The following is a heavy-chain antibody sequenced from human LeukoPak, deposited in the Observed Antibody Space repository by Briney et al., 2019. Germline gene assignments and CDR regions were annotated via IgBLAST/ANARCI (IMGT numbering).Heavy chain of an antibody. J-gene: IGHJ4*02. CDR3: ARTGIAVAGHFDY. V-gene: IGHV3-30*03. Sequence: GGSLRLSCAASGFTFSSYGMHWVRQAPGKGLEWVAVISYDGSNKYYADSVKGRFTISRDNSENTLYLQMNSLRAEDTAVYYCARTGIAVAGHFDYWGQGTLVTVSS. CDR2: ISYDGSNK. D-gene: IGHD6-19*01. CDR1: GFTFSSYG.